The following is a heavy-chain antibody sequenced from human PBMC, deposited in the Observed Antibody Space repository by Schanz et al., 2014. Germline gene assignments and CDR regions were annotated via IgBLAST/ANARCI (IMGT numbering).Heavy chain of an antibody. Sequence: EVQLVESGGGLVQPGGSLRLSCAASGFTVSKNYMSWVRQAPGKGLEWVSRMIGSGSSVFYADSVKGRFTISRDNLKNTVYLQMNSLRAGDTAVYYCAKDLYNYGIFDSWGQGTLVTVSS. CDR1: GFTVSKNY. J-gene: IGHJ5*01. CDR3: AKDLYNYGIFDS. V-gene: IGHV3-23*04. D-gene: IGHD3-16*01. CDR2: MIGSGSSV.